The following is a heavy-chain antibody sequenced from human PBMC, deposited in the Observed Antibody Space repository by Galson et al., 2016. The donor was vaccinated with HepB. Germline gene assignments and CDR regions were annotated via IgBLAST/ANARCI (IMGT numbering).Heavy chain of an antibody. CDR3: ARVGSDILTGSDNWFDP. V-gene: IGHV5-10-1*01. CDR2: IDPSDSYT. Sequence: QSGAEVKNPGESLKISCKVSGYTFTSYWIGWVRQMPGKGLEWMGRIDPSDSYTNYSPSFQGHVTFSADKSLSTVYLHWSSLKASDTAMYYCARVGSDILTGSDNWFDPWGQGTLVTVSS. CDR1: GYTFTSYW. D-gene: IGHD3-9*01. J-gene: IGHJ5*02.